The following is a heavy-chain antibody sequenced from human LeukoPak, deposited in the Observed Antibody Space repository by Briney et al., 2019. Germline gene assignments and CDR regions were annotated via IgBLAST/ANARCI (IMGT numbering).Heavy chain of an antibody. V-gene: IGHV3-15*01. CDR3: TTGQGYYYDSSGPIDY. D-gene: IGHD3-22*01. J-gene: IGHJ4*02. CDR1: GITFSEAW. Sequence: GRSLRLSCEASGITFSEAWMSWVRQAPGKGLEWVGRIKRKSDGGTTDYAAPVKGRFTISRDDSKNTVYLQMNSLKTEDTAVYYCTTGQGYYYDSSGPIDYWGQGTLVTVSS. CDR2: IKRKSDGGTT.